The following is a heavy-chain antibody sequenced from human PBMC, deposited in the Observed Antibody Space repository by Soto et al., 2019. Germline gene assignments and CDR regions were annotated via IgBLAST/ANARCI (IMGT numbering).Heavy chain of an antibody. Sequence: EVQLVESGGGLVQPGGSLRLSCAASGFTVSSNHMSWVRQAPGKGLEWVSLIYSGGSTYYADSVKGRFTFSRDNSKNTLYIQMNSMRAEDTAVYYCAGPGEQHRYWGQGTLVTVSS. CDR3: AGPGEQHRY. J-gene: IGHJ4*02. CDR1: GFTVSSNH. D-gene: IGHD3-16*01. CDR2: IYSGGST. V-gene: IGHV3-66*01.